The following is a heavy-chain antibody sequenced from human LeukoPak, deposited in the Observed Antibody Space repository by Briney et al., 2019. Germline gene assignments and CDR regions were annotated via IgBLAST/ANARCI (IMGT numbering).Heavy chain of an antibody. CDR1: GFTFSSYA. CDR3: AKRFYGDYGVDY. CDR2: ISYDGSNK. V-gene: IGHV3-30*18. Sequence: GALRLSCAASGFTFSSYAMHWVRQAPGKGLEWVAVISYDGSNKYYADSVKGRFTISRDNSKNTLYLQMNSLRAEDTAVYYCAKRFYGDYGVDYWGQGTLVTVSS. J-gene: IGHJ4*02. D-gene: IGHD4-17*01.